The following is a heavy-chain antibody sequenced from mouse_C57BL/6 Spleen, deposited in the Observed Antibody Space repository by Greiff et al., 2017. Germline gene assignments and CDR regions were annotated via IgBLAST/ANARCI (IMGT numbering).Heavy chain of an antibody. V-gene: IGHV5-6*02. CDR2: ISSGGSYT. Sequence: EVKVVESGGDLVKPGGSLKLSCAASGFTFSSYGMSWVRQTPDKRLEWVATISSGGSYTYYPDSVKGRFTISRDNAKNNLYLQMSSLKSEDTAMYYCAKGWYDGYFSFAYWGQGTLVTVSA. CDR1: GFTFSSYG. D-gene: IGHD2-3*01. CDR3: AKGWYDGYFSFAY. J-gene: IGHJ3*01.